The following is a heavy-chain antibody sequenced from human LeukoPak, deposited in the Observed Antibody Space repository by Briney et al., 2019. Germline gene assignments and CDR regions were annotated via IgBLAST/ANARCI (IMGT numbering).Heavy chain of an antibody. Sequence: SETLSLTCAVYGGSFSGYYWSWIRQPPGKGLEWIGEINHSGSTNYSPSLKSRVTISVDTSKNQFSLKLSSVTAADTAVYYCARSPLVAGRRVGYYYYGMDVWGQGTTVTVSS. CDR2: INHSGST. V-gene: IGHV4-34*01. J-gene: IGHJ6*02. D-gene: IGHD2-15*01. CDR1: GGSFSGYY. CDR3: ARSPLVAGRRVGYYYYGMDV.